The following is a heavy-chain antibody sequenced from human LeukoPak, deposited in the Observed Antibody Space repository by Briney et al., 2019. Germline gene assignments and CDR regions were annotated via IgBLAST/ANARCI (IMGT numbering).Heavy chain of an antibody. CDR2: ISSSSSYI. Sequence: PGGSLRLSCAASGFTFSSYSMNWVRQAPGKGLEWVSSISSSSSYIYYADSVKGRFTISRDNTKNSLYLQMNSLRAEDTAVYYCARDRVVNEEIVVVVAAVDYWGQGTLVTVSS. CDR3: ARDRVVNEEIVVVVAAVDY. CDR1: GFTFSSYS. J-gene: IGHJ4*02. V-gene: IGHV3-21*01. D-gene: IGHD2-15*01.